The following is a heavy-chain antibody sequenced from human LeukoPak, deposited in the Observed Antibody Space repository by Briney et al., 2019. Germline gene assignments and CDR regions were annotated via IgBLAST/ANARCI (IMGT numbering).Heavy chain of an antibody. D-gene: IGHD6-19*01. CDR1: GYSFTSYG. J-gene: IGHJ4*02. Sequence: ASVKDSCKASGYSFTSYGISWVRQAPGQGLEWMGWVSAYNGNTNYAQKLQGRVTMTTDSSTSTAYMEQRSLGSDDAAVYYCARREQWLVGDDFWGQGTLVTVSS. CDR2: VSAYNGNT. CDR3: ARREQWLVGDDF. V-gene: IGHV1-18*01.